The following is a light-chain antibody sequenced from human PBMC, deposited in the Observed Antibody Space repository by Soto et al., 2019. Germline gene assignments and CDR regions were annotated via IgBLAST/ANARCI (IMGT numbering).Light chain of an antibody. Sequence: DIQMTQSPSTLSASVGDRVTITCRASQSISSWLAWSQQKPGKAPKLLIYKAPSSESGVPSRFRGSGSGTDFTLNISSLQNDHFATYATKQYKSYSWTFGQGTKVQIK. CDR1: QSISSW. CDR3: KQYKSYSWT. CDR2: KAP. V-gene: IGKV1-5*03. J-gene: IGKJ1*01.